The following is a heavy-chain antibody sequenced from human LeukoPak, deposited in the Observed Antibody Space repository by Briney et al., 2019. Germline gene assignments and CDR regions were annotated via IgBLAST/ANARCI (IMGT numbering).Heavy chain of an antibody. D-gene: IGHD3-9*01. CDR1: GGSISSYY. V-gene: IGHV4-59*01. CDR3: ARALNILTDEYYFDY. J-gene: IGHJ4*02. Sequence: PSETLSLTCTVSGGSISSYYWSWIRQPPGKGLEWIGYIYYSGSTNYNPSLKSRVTISVDTSMNQFSLKLSSVTAADTAVYYCARALNILTDEYYFDYWGQGTLVTVSS. CDR2: IYYSGST.